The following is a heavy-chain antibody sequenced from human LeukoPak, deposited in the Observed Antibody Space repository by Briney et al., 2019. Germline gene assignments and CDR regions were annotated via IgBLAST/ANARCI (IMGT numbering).Heavy chain of an antibody. J-gene: IGHJ4*02. CDR3: ARDTGLTYYDFWSGYYRGGRWDY. Sequence: ASVKVSCKASGYTFTGYYIHWVRQAPGQGLEWMGWINPNSGGTNYAQKFQGRVTMTRDTSISTAYMELRSLRSDDTAVYYCARDTGLTYYDFWSGYYRGGRWDYWGQGTLVTVSS. CDR2: INPNSGGT. D-gene: IGHD3-3*01. V-gene: IGHV1-2*02. CDR1: GYTFTGYY.